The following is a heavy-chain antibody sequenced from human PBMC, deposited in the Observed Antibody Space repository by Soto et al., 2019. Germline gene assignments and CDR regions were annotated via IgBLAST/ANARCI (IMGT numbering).Heavy chain of an antibody. CDR2: INPSGGST. CDR1: GYTFTSYY. CDR3: AKTPWNAGFYFDY. J-gene: IGHJ4*02. D-gene: IGHD1-1*01. Sequence: GASVKVSCKASGYTFTSYYMHWVRQAPGQGLEWMGIINPSGGSTSYAQKFQGRVTMTRDTSTSTAYMELSSLRSEDTAVYYCAKTPWNAGFYFDYWGQGTLVTVSS. V-gene: IGHV1-46*01.